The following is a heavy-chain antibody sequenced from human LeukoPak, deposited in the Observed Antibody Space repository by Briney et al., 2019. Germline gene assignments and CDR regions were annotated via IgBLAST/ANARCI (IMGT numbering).Heavy chain of an antibody. CDR2: IYWNDDN. Sequence: SGPTLVKPTQTLTLTCTFSGFSLTTSGVGVGWIRQPPGKALEWLALIYWNDDNRYSPSLRSRLTITKDTSKNQVVLSMSNMDPADTATYFCAHYGDYRFMYYFDSWAREPWSPSPQ. CDR1: GFSLTTSGVG. V-gene: IGHV2-5*01. J-gene: IGHJ4*02. D-gene: IGHD4-17*01. CDR3: AHYGDYRFMYYFDS.